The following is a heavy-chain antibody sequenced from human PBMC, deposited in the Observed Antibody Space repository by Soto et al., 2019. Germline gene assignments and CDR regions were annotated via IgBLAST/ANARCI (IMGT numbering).Heavy chain of an antibody. Sequence: GGSLRLSCAASGFTFSDYYMSWIRQAPGKGLEWVSYISSSGSTIYYADSVKGRFTISRDNAKNSLYLQMNSLRAEDTAVYYCARDYYGSGSYYATAYYYYGMDVWGQGTTVTSP. J-gene: IGHJ6*02. CDR3: ARDYYGSGSYYATAYYYYGMDV. V-gene: IGHV3-11*01. D-gene: IGHD3-10*01. CDR2: ISSSGSTI. CDR1: GFTFSDYY.